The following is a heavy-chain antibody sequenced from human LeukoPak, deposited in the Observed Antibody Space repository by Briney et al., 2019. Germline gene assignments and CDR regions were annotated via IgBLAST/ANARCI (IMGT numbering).Heavy chain of an antibody. J-gene: IGHJ6*03. Sequence: PGGSLRLSCVASRFTFSSYWMSWVRQAPGKGLEWVANIKQDGSEKQYVDSVKGRFTISRDNAKNSLYLQMNNLGAEDTAVYYCARAATVTTWYYYYYYMDVWGKGTTVTVSS. CDR3: ARAATVTTWYYYYYYMDV. CDR2: IKQDGSEK. D-gene: IGHD4-17*01. V-gene: IGHV3-7*01. CDR1: RFTFSSYW.